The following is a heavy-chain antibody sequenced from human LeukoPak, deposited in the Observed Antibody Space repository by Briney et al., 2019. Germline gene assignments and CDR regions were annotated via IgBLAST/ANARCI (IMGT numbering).Heavy chain of an antibody. CDR3: ARDLLLGYCSSTSCLTLFDY. CDR1: GYTFTSYG. D-gene: IGHD2-2*01. CDR2: ISAYNGNT. J-gene: IGHJ4*02. Sequence: ASVKVSCKASGYTFTSYGISWVRQAPGQGLEWMGWISAYNGNTNYAQKLQGRVTMTTDTSTSTAYMELRSLRSDDTAVYYCARDLLLGYCSSTSCLTLFDYWGQGTLDTVSS. V-gene: IGHV1-18*01.